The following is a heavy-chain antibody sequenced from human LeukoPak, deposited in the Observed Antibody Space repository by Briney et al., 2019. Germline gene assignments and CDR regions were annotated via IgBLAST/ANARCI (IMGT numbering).Heavy chain of an antibody. Sequence: SETLSLTCAVYGGSFSGYYWSWIRQPPGKGLEWIGEINHSGSTNYNPSLKSRVTISVDTSKYQFSLKLSSVTAADTAVYYCARRLLGIRYFDWLTGPTVDDAFDIWGQGTMVTVSS. V-gene: IGHV4-34*01. CDR3: ARRLLGIRYFDWLTGPTVDDAFDI. CDR2: INHSGST. D-gene: IGHD3-9*01. J-gene: IGHJ3*02. CDR1: GGSFSGYY.